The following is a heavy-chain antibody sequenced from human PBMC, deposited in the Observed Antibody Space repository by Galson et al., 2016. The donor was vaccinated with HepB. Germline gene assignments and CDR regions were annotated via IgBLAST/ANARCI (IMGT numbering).Heavy chain of an antibody. Sequence: SLRLSCAASEFSFSNYAMSWVRLVPGKGLEWVSAISGSGDDAEYADSVKGRFTISRDNSQNTVYLQMDSLRAEDTATYYCAKDADDRNYGLFDYWGQGTLVTVSS. D-gene: IGHD3-16*01. V-gene: IGHV3-23*01. J-gene: IGHJ4*02. CDR3: AKDADDRNYGLFDY. CDR2: ISGSGDDA. CDR1: EFSFSNYA.